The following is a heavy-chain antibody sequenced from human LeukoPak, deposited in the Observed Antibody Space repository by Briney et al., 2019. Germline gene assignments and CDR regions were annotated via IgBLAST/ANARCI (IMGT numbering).Heavy chain of an antibody. J-gene: IGHJ4*02. CDR3: ARQGGIAAAVDY. CDR1: GDSISSFTYY. V-gene: IGHV4-39*01. CDR2: INNSGSA. Sequence: MTSETLSLTCTVSGDSISSFTYYWGWVRQPPGKGLEWIGSINNSGSASYSPSLKGRVTISVDTSKNQFSLKLSSVTAADTAVYYCARQGGIAAAVDYWGQGTLVTVSS. D-gene: IGHD6-13*01.